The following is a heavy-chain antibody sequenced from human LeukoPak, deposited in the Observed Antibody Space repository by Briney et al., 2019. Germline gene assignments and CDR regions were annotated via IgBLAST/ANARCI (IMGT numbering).Heavy chain of an antibody. CDR2: IYHSGST. CDR3: ARATYSSGWYGSDYYYMDV. CDR1: GGSISSSNW. J-gene: IGHJ6*03. V-gene: IGHV4-4*02. Sequence: SGTLSLTCAVSGGSISSSNWWSWVRQPPGKGLEWIGEIYHSGSTNYNPSLKSRVTISVDKSKNQFSLKLSSVTAADTAVYYCARATYSSGWYGSDYYYMDVWGKGTTVTVSS. D-gene: IGHD6-19*01.